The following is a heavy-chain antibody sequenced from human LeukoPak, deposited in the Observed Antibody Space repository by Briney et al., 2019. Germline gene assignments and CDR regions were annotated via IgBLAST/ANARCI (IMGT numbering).Heavy chain of an antibody. V-gene: IGHV3-66*01. D-gene: IGHD1-26*01. CDR1: GFTVSSNY. Sequence: GGSLRLSCAASGFTVSSNYMSWVRQAPGKGLEWVSVIYSGGSTYYADSVKGRFTISRDNSKNTLYLQMNSLRAEDTAVYYCARGVPSSVGYYFDYWGQGTLVTVSS. CDR3: ARGVPSSVGYYFDY. CDR2: IYSGGST. J-gene: IGHJ4*02.